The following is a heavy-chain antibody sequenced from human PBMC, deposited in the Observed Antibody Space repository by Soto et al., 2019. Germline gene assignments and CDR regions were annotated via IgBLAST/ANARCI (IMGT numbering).Heavy chain of an antibody. D-gene: IGHD3-22*01. CDR2: ISYDGSNK. CDR3: ASDSSGYYYVVFDY. Sequence: GGSLRLSCAASGFTFSSYAMHWVRQAPGKGLEWVAVISYDGSNKYYADSVKGRFTISRDNSKNTLYLQMNSLRAEDTAVYYCASDSSGYYYVVFDYWGQGTLVTVSS. J-gene: IGHJ4*02. CDR1: GFTFSSYA. V-gene: IGHV3-30-3*01.